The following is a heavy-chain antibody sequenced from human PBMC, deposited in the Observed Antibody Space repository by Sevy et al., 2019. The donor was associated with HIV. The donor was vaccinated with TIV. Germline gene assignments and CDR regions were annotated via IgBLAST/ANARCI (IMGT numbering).Heavy chain of an antibody. J-gene: IGHJ4*02. CDR1: GFTFSDYY. V-gene: IGHV3-11*04. CDR2: ISSSGSTI. Sequence: GGSLRLSCAASGFTFSDYYMSWIRQAPGKGLEWVSYISSSGSTIYYADSVKGRFTISRDNAKNSLYLQMNSLRVEDTAVYYCSRDRRNYAGQYFDYWGQGTLVTVSS. CDR3: SRDRRNYAGQYFDY. D-gene: IGHD1-7*01.